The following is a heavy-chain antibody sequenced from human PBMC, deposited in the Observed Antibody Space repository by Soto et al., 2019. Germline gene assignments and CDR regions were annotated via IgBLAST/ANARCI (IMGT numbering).Heavy chain of an antibody. J-gene: IGHJ6*02. D-gene: IGHD3-3*01. Sequence: GSLTLSCSASGFTFSSYSMIWVRQAPGNGLEWVSAISGSGGSTYYADSVKCRFTISRDNSKNTLYLQMNSLRAEDTAVYYCAKDSAGITIFGVVHYGMDVWGQGTTVTVSS. CDR2: ISGSGGST. V-gene: IGHV3-23*01. CDR3: AKDSAGITIFGVVHYGMDV. CDR1: GFTFSSYS.